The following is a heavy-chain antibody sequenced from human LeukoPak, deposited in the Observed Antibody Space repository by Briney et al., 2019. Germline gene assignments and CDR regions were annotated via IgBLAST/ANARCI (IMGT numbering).Heavy chain of an antibody. V-gene: IGHV1-69*17. D-gene: IGHD1-14*01. CDR2: IIPIFGIA. J-gene: IGHJ4*02. CDR3: ARDSIMTNRYYFDY. CDR1: GGTFSSYA. Sequence: SVKVPCKASGGTFSSYAISWVRQAPGQGLEWMGGIIPIFGIANYAQKFQGRVTITADKSTSTAYMELSSLRSEDTAVYYCARDSIMTNRYYFDYWGQGTLVTVSS.